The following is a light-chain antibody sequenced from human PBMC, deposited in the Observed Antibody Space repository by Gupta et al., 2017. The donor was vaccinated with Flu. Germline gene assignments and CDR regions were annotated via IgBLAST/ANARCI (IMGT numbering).Light chain of an antibody. Sequence: SVLSQPPSAPGTPGQRVTIPCSGSSSNIGRNTASWYQQFPGTAPKLLMYSNDHRPSGVPDRFSGSKSGTSASLAISGLQSEDEADYYCAAWDDSLNGHVFGPGTRVTVL. CDR3: AAWDDSLNGHV. CDR1: SSNIGRNT. V-gene: IGLV1-44*01. J-gene: IGLJ1*01. CDR2: SND.